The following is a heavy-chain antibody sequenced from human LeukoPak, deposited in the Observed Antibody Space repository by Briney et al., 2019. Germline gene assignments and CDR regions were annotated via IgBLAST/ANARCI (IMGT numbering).Heavy chain of an antibody. V-gene: IGHV4-59*08. CDR3: ARQTYYYDSSGYYFGEKLYYYYGMDV. J-gene: IGHJ6*02. Sequence: PSETLSLTCTVSGGSISSYYWSWLRQPPGKGLEWIGYIYYSGSTNYNPSLKSRVTISVDTSKNQFSLKLSSVTAADTAVYYCARQTYYYDSSGYYFGEKLYYYYGMDVWGQGTTVTVSS. D-gene: IGHD3-22*01. CDR2: IYYSGST. CDR1: GGSISSYY.